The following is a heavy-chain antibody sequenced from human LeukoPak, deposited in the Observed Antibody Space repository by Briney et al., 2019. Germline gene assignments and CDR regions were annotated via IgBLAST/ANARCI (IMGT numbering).Heavy chain of an antibody. J-gene: IGHJ3*02. D-gene: IGHD3-10*01. CDR2: ISHTGGA. V-gene: IGHV4-34*01. Sequence: SETLSLTCAVSGGSVSGYYWTWVRQPLGKGLEWIGEISHTGGANYNPSLKSRVTIGLDTSKKQLSLKLESVTAADTAVYYCAGEDYGTGSYYRGDAFDIWGHGTMVTVSS. CDR3: AGEDYGTGSYYRGDAFDI. CDR1: GGSVSGYY.